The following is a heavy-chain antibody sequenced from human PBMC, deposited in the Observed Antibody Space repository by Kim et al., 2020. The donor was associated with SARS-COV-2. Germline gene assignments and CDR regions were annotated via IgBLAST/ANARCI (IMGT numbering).Heavy chain of an antibody. CDR3: ARAVSALSSKHLWFGELFAGRVDS. CDR1: GGSISSSSYY. CDR2: LYYSGST. J-gene: IGHJ5*01. Sequence: SETLSLTCTVSGGSISSSSYYWGWIRQPPGKGLEWIGSLYYSGSTYYNPSLKSRVTIPVDTSKNQFSLKLSSVTATDTAVYYCARAVSALSSKHLWFGELFAGRVDSCGPGALGTVSS. D-gene: IGHD3-10*01. V-gene: IGHV4-39*01.